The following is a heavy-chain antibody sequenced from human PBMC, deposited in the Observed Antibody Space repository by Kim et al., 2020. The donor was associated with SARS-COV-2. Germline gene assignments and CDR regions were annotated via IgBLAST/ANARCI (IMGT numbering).Heavy chain of an antibody. D-gene: IGHD3-10*01. J-gene: IGHJ3*02. Sequence: NYAQKVQGRVTMTTATSESTAYMGLRSLRSDDTAVYYCARVGSGKGAFDIWGQGTMVTVSS. CDR3: ARVGSGKGAFDI. V-gene: IGHV1-18*01.